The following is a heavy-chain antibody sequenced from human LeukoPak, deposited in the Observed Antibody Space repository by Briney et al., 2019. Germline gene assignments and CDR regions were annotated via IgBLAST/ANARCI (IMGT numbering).Heavy chain of an antibody. D-gene: IGHD3-9*01. CDR1: GFTFSSYS. CDR2: ISSSSSYI. J-gene: IGHJ4*02. CDR3: ARRGEVIDFDSQYNY. V-gene: IGHV3-21*01. Sequence: PGGSLRLSCAASGFTFSSYSMNWVRQAPGKGLEWVSSISSSSSYIYYADSVKGRFTISRDNAKNSLYLQMNSLRAEDTAVYCCARRGEVIDFDSQYNYWGQGTLVTVSS.